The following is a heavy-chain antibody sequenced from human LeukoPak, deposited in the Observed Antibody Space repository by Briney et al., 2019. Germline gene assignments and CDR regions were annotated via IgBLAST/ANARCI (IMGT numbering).Heavy chain of an antibody. D-gene: IGHD4-17*01. V-gene: IGHV3-7*01. Sequence: GGSLRLSCAASGFTFTRHWMGWVRQAPGKGLEWVASVKKDGNQYSVDSVKGRFIISRDNARNSLSLQMNSLRVEDTAIYFCASSPDYGDRLDYFDYWGQGTLVTVSS. CDR2: VKKDGNQ. J-gene: IGHJ4*02. CDR3: ASSPDYGDRLDYFDY. CDR1: GFTFTRHW.